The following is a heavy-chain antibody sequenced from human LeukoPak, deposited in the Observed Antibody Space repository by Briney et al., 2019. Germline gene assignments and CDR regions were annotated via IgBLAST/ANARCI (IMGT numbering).Heavy chain of an antibody. Sequence: TSETLSLTCTVSGGSISSYYWSWIRQPVGKGLEWIGRIYTSGGTNYNPSLKSRVTMSVDTSKNQFSLKLSSVTAADTAVYYCASLGDWLSLEYWGQGTLVTVSS. D-gene: IGHD3/OR15-3a*01. CDR1: GGSISSYY. CDR2: IYTSGGT. CDR3: ASLGDWLSLEY. J-gene: IGHJ4*02. V-gene: IGHV4-4*07.